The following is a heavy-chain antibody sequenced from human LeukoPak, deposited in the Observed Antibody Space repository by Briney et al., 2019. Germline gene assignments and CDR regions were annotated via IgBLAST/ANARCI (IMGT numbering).Heavy chain of an antibody. V-gene: IGHV3-23*01. D-gene: IGHD2-2*01. Sequence: GGSLRLSCAASGFTFSSYAMSWVRQAPGKGLEWVSAISGSGGSTYYADSVKGRFTISRDNSKNTLYLQMNSLRAEDTAVYYCAKDLGAYCSSTSCYPDCWGQGTLVTVSS. J-gene: IGHJ4*02. CDR3: AKDLGAYCSSTSCYPDC. CDR2: ISGSGGST. CDR1: GFTFSSYA.